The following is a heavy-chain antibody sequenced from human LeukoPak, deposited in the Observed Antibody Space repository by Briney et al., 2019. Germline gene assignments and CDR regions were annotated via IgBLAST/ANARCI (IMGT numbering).Heavy chain of an antibody. CDR3: ARDKHYDSSGYYNY. V-gene: IGHV3-11*01. D-gene: IGHD3-22*01. Sequence: GGSLRLSCAASGFTVSSNYMSWVRQAPGKGLEWVSYISSSGSTIYYADSVKGRFTISRDNAKNSLYLQMNSLRAEDTAVYYCARDKHYDSSGYYNYWGQGTLVTVSS. CDR2: ISSSGSTI. J-gene: IGHJ4*02. CDR1: GFTVSSNY.